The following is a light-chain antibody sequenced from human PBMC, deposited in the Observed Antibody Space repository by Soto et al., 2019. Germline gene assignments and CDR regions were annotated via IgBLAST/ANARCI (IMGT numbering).Light chain of an antibody. V-gene: IGKV3-20*01. CDR3: QQYGSSPYT. CDR1: QSVSSGD. J-gene: IGKJ2*01. CDR2: VAS. Sequence: EIVFTQSPGTLSFSPGERATLSCRASQSVSSGDLAWYQQKPGQAPRLLIYVASSRATGIPDRFSGSGSGTDFTLTISRLEPEDFAVYYCQQYGSSPYTFGQGTKVDIK.